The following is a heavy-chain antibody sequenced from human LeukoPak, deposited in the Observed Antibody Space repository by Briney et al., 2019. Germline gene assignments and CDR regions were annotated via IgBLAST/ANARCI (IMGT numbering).Heavy chain of an antibody. CDR1: GFTFSTYY. D-gene: IGHD3-10*01. Sequence: PGGSLRLTCAASGFTFSTYYMSWVRQAPGKGLEWVTNIKQDGSEKYYVDSVKGRFTISRDNAKNSLYLQMNSLRAEDTAVYYCARTYYYGSGSAYYFDYWGQGTLVTVSS. V-gene: IGHV3-7*01. CDR3: ARTYYYGSGSAYYFDY. CDR2: IKQDGSEK. J-gene: IGHJ4*02.